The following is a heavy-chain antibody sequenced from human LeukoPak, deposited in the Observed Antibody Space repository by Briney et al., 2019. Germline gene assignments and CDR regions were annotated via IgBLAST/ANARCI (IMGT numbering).Heavy chain of an antibody. J-gene: IGHJ4*02. D-gene: IGHD6-19*01. V-gene: IGHV3-7*01. CDR2: IKQDGSET. CDR3: ARQRGSGCLDY. CDR1: GFTFSNYW. Sequence: PGGSLRLSCAASGFTFSNYWMSWVRQAPGKGLEWVANIKQDGSETYYVDSVKGRFTISRDNAKSSLSLQMNSLRAEDTAVYYCARQRGSGCLDYWGQGTLVTVSS.